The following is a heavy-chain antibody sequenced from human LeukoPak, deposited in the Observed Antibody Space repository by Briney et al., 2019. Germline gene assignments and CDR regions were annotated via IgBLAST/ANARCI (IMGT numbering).Heavy chain of an antibody. J-gene: IGHJ4*02. CDR1: GGTFSSYA. V-gene: IGHV1-69*04. Sequence: SVKVSCKASGGTFSSYAISWVRQAPGQGLEWMGRIIPILGIANYAQKFQGRVTMTRDTSTSAVFMELNSLRSEDTAVYYCARGRLTNTVTTTAGIYWGQGTLVTVSS. D-gene: IGHD4-11*01. CDR2: IIPILGIA. CDR3: ARGRLTNTVTTTAGIY.